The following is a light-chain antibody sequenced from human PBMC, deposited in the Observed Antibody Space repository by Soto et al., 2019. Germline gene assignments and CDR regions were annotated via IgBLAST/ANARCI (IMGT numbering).Light chain of an antibody. J-gene: IGLJ1*01. CDR2: EVN. CDR3: SSYAGSSNV. Sequence: HSPLTQPPSPSGSPGQSVPISCTGTRSDVGGYNYVSWYQQHPGKAPKLMIYEVNKRPSGVPDRFSGYKSGNTASLTVSGLQAEDEADYYCSSYAGSSNVFGTGTKVTVL. V-gene: IGLV2-8*01. CDR1: RSDVGGYNY.